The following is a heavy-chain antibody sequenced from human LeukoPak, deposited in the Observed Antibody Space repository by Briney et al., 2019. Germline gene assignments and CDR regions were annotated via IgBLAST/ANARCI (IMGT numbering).Heavy chain of an antibody. Sequence: SETLSLTCTVSGDSISSSYWSWIRQPPGKGLEWIGHIYYSGSTNYNPSLKSRVTISVTKNQFSLKLSSVTAADTAVYFCARSAAGLSYGMDVWGQGTTVTVS. CDR1: GDSISSSY. J-gene: IGHJ6*02. V-gene: IGHV4-59*08. CDR3: ARSAAGLSYGMDV. D-gene: IGHD6-13*01. CDR2: IYYSGST.